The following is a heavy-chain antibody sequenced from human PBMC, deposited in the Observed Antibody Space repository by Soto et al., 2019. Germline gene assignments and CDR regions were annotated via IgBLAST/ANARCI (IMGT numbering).Heavy chain of an antibody. V-gene: IGHV3-21*01. J-gene: IGHJ4*02. CDR2: ISSTSSHI. D-gene: IGHD1-1*01. CDR1: AITFSSHS. Sequence: PGGSLRLSCAASAITFSSHSMNWVRQSPGKGLEWVSSISSTSSHIYYADSVKGRFTISRDNAKNSLYLQMNSLRVEDTAVYYCARTGTTWFFDYWGQGTLVTVSS. CDR3: ARTGTTWFFDY.